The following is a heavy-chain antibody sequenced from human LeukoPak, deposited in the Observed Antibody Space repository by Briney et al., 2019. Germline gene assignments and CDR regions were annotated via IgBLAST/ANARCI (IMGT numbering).Heavy chain of an antibody. Sequence: ASVKVSCKASGYTFTGYYMHWVRQAPGQGLEWMGRINPNSGGTNYAQKFQGRVTMTRDTSITTAYMELSRLRSDDMAVYYCARDRAEYGGNSLGYWGQGTLVTVSS. J-gene: IGHJ4*02. CDR2: INPNSGGT. V-gene: IGHV1-2*06. CDR1: GYTFTGYY. D-gene: IGHD4-23*01. CDR3: ARDRAEYGGNSLGY.